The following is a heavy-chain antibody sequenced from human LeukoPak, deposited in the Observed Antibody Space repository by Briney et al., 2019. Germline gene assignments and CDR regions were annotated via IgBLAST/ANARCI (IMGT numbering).Heavy chain of an antibody. D-gene: IGHD2/OR15-2a*01. CDR2: INPSGGST. Sequence: ASVKVSCKAVGYTFTSFYIHWVRQAPGQGLEWMGLINPSGGSTTFAERFQGRVAMTTDRSTDTVYMELRSLKSEDTAFYYGARILRRHGTTVDYWGQGTLVTVSS. CDR1: GYTFTSFY. CDR3: ARILRRHGTTVDY. V-gene: IGHV1-46*01. J-gene: IGHJ4*02.